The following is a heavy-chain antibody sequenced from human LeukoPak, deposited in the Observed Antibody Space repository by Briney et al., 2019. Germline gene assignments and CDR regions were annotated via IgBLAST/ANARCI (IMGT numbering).Heavy chain of an antibody. J-gene: IGHJ3*02. V-gene: IGHV3-48*03. CDR1: AFTFSRYE. CDR3: ARGWDSGIHFDM. Sequence: GGSLRLSCTASAFTFSRYEMNWVRQAPGKGLEWISIISSGGTTIYYADSVKGRFTVSRDNAKNSLFLQMNSLRAEDTAIYYCARGWDSGIHFDMWGRGTMVTVSS. CDR2: ISSGGTTI. D-gene: IGHD1-26*01.